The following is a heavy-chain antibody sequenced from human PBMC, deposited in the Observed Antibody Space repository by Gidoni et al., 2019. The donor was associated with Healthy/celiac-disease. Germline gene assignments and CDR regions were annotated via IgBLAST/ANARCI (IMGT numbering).Heavy chain of an antibody. Sequence: EVQLVEPGGGLVQPGGSLRLSCSAAGFTFSSYAMSWVRQAPGKGLACVSAISGSGGSTYYADSVKGRFTISRDNSKNTLYLQMNSLRAEDTAVYYCAKDWGMTTVTIYFDYWGQGTLVTVSS. D-gene: IGHD4-17*01. CDR2: ISGSGGST. CDR3: AKDWGMTTVTIYFDY. V-gene: IGHV3-23*04. CDR1: GFTFSSYA. J-gene: IGHJ4*02.